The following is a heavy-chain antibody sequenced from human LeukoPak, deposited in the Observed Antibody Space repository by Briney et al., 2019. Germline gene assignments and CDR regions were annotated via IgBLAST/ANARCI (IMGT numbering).Heavy chain of an antibody. D-gene: IGHD3-3*01. J-gene: IGHJ5*02. CDR1: GVSFSTYH. Sequence: SETLSHTCTGSGVSFSTYHWSWIRQPPGKGLEWVGFIYYSGSTNYNPSLKSRVTISVDTSRNQFSLNLNSVTAADTAVYYCARCLNYKFSSDVPNLLHLGGQGLLVTVSS. CDR2: IYYSGST. CDR3: ARCLNYKFSSDVPNLLHL. V-gene: IGHV4-59*01.